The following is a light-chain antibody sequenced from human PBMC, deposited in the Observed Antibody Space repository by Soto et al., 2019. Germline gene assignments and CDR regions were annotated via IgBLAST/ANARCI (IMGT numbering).Light chain of an antibody. CDR1: QSVSIN. Sequence: EIVMTQSPATLSVSPGERATLSCRASQSVSINLAWYQQKPGQAPRLLIYGASTRATGIPARFSGSGSGTDFTLTISRLEPEDFAVYYCQQYGSSPALTFGGGTKVDI. CDR2: GAS. V-gene: IGKV3-15*01. J-gene: IGKJ4*01. CDR3: QQYGSSPALT.